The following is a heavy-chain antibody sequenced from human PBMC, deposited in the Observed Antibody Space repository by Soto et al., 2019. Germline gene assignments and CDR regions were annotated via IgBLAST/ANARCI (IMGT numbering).Heavy chain of an antibody. CDR3: ASDKRAYCSGDNCEHYFAY. J-gene: IGHJ4*02. Sequence: QVQLVQSGAEVKKPGASVKVSCKTSGYTFTTYGVSWVRQAPGLGLEWMGWISGYNGNTNSAPKFQGRVSITTDTSTSTAYMELRSLRSDDTAVYYCASDKRAYCSGDNCEHYFAYWGQGTVVTVSS. D-gene: IGHD2-15*01. V-gene: IGHV1-18*01. CDR2: ISGYNGNT. CDR1: GYTFTTYG.